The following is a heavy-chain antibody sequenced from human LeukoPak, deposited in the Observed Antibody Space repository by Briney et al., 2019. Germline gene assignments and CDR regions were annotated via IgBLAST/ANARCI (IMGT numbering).Heavy chain of an antibody. D-gene: IGHD1-26*01. V-gene: IGHV3-30*02. CDR2: IRYDGSTT. CDR1: GFTFSTYG. CDR3: AKEYTGTFSPFPSYFDN. J-gene: IGHJ4*02. Sequence: GGSLRLSCAASGFTFSTYGMHWVRQAPGKGLEWVAFIRYDGSTTSYADSVKGRFTISRDNSKNTLYLQMNSLRAEDTAIYYCAKEYTGTFSPFPSYFDNWGQGTLVTVSS.